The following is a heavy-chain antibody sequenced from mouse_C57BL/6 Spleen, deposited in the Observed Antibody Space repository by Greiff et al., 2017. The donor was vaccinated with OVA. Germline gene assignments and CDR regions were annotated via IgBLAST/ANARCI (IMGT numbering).Heavy chain of an antibody. V-gene: IGHV1-82*01. Sequence: QVQLQQSGPELVKPGASVKISCKASGYAFSSSWMNWVKQRPGKGLEWIGRIYPGDGDTNYNGKFKGKATLTADKSSSTAYMQLSSLTSEDSAVYFCAREVTTGVEDYAMDYWGQGTSVTVSS. D-gene: IGHD1-1*01. CDR2: IYPGDGDT. CDR1: GYAFSSSW. J-gene: IGHJ4*01. CDR3: AREVTTGVEDYAMDY.